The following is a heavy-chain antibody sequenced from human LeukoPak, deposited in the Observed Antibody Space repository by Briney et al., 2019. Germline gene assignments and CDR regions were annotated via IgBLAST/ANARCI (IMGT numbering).Heavy chain of an antibody. CDR2: IYLGESDT. CDR3: ARQRRDAYNYFSHFDD. V-gene: IGHV5-51*01. D-gene: IGHD5-24*01. Sequence: GGSLEISWQGSGYRFTSYWIGWVRQLPGKGLGGMGFIYLGESDTRYSPYCQGQVPTSADKSISTAYLQWSSLKASDTAMYYCARQRRDAYNYFSHFDDWGQGTLVTVSS. CDR1: GYRFTSYW. J-gene: IGHJ4*02.